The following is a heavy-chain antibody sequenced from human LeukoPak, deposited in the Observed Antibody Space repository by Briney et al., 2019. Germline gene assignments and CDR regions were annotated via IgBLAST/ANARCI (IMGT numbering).Heavy chain of an antibody. CDR2: IGGSGSST. J-gene: IGHJ4*02. CDR1: GFTFSSYA. V-gene: IGHV3-23*01. D-gene: IGHD6-19*01. Sequence: GGSLRLSCAASGFTFSSYAMSWVRHAPGKGLEWVSPIGGSGSSTYYADSVKGRFTISRDNSKNTLYLQMNSLRAEDTAVYYCAKGVAVASPYYFDYWGQGTLVTVSS. CDR3: AKGVAVASPYYFDY.